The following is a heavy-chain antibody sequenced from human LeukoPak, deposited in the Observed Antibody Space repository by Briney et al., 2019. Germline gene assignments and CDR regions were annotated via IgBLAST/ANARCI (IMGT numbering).Heavy chain of an antibody. Sequence: SETLSLTCTVSGGSISSYYWSWIRQPPGKGLEWFGYIYYSGSTDYNPSLKSRVTISVDTSKNQFSLKLSSVTAADTAVYYCARDVYYYDSSGYHLFDYWGQGTLVTVSS. CDR1: GGSISSYY. D-gene: IGHD3-22*01. CDR2: IYYSGST. V-gene: IGHV4-59*12. CDR3: ARDVYYYDSSGYHLFDY. J-gene: IGHJ4*02.